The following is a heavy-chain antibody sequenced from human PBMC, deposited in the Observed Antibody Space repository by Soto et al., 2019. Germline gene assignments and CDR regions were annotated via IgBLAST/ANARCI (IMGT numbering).Heavy chain of an antibody. CDR2: IDPSGART. D-gene: IGHD4-17*01. CDR3: STTSIYGDAGDY. V-gene: IGHV1-46*01. Sequence: QVQVQQSGAEVKEPGASVRLSCKASGYTFISYYMHWVRQAPGQGLEWMGIIDPSGARTTYAQRFRVRVTMTLDTSRSKVYLDLTSRSPADTAVYFCSTTSIYGDAGDYWGQGTVVSVSS. J-gene: IGHJ4*02. CDR1: GYTFISYY.